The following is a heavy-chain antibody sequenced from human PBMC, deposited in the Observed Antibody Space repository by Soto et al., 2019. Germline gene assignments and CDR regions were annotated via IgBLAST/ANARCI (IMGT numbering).Heavy chain of an antibody. CDR3: TTDVDSSCISTSCYKYYYGMDV. V-gene: IGHV3-15*07. D-gene: IGHD2-2*02. Sequence: GGSLRLSCAASGFTFSSYGMNWVRQAPGKGLEWVGRIKSKTDGGTTDYAAPVKGRFTISRDDSKNTLYLQMNSLKTEDTAVYYCTTDVDSSCISTSCYKYYYGMDVWGQGTTVTVSS. CDR1: GFTFSSYG. J-gene: IGHJ6*02. CDR2: IKSKTDGGTT.